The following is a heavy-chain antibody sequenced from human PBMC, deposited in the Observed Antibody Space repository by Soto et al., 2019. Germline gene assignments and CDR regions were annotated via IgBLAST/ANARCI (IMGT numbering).Heavy chain of an antibody. J-gene: IGHJ4*02. CDR2: IIPVLGIA. Sequence: QVQLVQSGAEVKKPGSSVKVSCKASGGTFSSYTISWVRQAPGQGLEWMGRIIPVLGIANYAQKFQGRVTITADKSTSKGYMELSSLRSEDTAVYYCARDPSAGDSAGYWGQGTLVTVSS. CDR1: GGTFSSYT. CDR3: ARDPSAGDSAGY. V-gene: IGHV1-69*08. D-gene: IGHD2-21*01.